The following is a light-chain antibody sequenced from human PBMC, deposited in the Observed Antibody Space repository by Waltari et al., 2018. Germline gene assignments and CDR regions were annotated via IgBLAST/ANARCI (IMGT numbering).Light chain of an antibody. J-gene: IGKJ2*01. Sequence: EIVLTQSPGTLSLSPGGRATLSCRASQSVTSNYLAWYQQKPGQAPRLIMFGASTRATGIPDRFSGSGSGTDFTLTISRLEPEDVAVYYCQQYYSIPYTFGQGTKLEIK. CDR3: QQYYSIPYT. CDR2: GAS. CDR1: QSVTSNY. V-gene: IGKV3-20*01.